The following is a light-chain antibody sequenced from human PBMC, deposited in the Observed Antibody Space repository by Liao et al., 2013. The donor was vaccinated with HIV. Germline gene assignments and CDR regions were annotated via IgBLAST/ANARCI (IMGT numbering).Light chain of an antibody. CDR1: KLGDKY. V-gene: IGLV3-1*01. CDR3: QAWDIRTGV. CDR2: QDT. J-gene: IGLJ3*02. Sequence: SYDLTQPPSVSVSPGQTATITCSGDKLGDKYACWYQQKPGQSPALVIYQDTKRPSGIPERFSGSKSGNTATLTISGTQAMDEADYYCQAWDIRTGVFGGGTKLTVL.